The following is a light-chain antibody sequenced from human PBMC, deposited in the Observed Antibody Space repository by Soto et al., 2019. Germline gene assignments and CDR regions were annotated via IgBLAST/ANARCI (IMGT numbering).Light chain of an antibody. CDR2: AAS. CDR3: QQCNDWPRT. Sequence: EIVMTQSPATLSVSPGERATLSCRASQSVSSNLAWYQQRPGQAPRLLIYAASTRATGIPARFSGSGSGTEFTLTISSLQSEDFAVYYCQQCNDWPRTFGQGNKLEIK. J-gene: IGKJ2*01. CDR1: QSVSSN. V-gene: IGKV3-15*01.